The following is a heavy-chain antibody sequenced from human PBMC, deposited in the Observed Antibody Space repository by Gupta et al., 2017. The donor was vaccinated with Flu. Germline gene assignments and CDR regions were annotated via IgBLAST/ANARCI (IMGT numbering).Heavy chain of an antibody. D-gene: IGHD4-17*01. J-gene: IGHJ3*02. CDR3: ARVLGPVTTNDAFDI. V-gene: IGHV6-1*01. Sequence: GAAWNWIRQSPSRGLEWLGRTYYRSKWYNDYAVSVKSRITINPDTSKNQFSLQLNSVTPEDTAVYYCARVLGPVTTNDAFDIWGQGTMVTVSS. CDR1: GAA. CDR2: TYYRSKWYN.